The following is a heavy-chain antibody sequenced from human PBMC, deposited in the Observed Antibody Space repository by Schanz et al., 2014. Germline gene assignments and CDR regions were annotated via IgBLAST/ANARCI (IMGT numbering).Heavy chain of an antibody. V-gene: IGHV3-74*01. Sequence: DVKLVESGGGLAQPGGSLRLSCEASGFTFSRDWMHWVRQAPGKGLVWVSRISSDGGTTSYADSVKGRFTVSRDNAENTLYLQMNNLRAEDTAVYYCARPRSSGWYDVLGYWGQGTLVTVSS. J-gene: IGHJ4*02. CDR3: ARPRSSGWYDVLGY. CDR1: GFTFSRDW. CDR2: ISSDGGTT. D-gene: IGHD6-19*01.